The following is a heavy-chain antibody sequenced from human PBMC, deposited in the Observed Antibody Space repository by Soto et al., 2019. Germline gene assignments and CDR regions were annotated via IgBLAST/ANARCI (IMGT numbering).Heavy chain of an antibody. V-gene: IGHV3-30*04. CDR1: GFTFSDYA. CDR3: AIEGIMGATVS. CDR2: ISFDGRNK. J-gene: IGHJ4*02. Sequence: QVQLVESGGGVVQPGRALRLSCAASGFTFSDYAMYWVRQAPGKGLEWVAFISFDGRNKYHADAVKGRFTISRDNSQNTLYLQMYSLRVEDTAVYYCAIEGIMGATVSWGQGTLVTVSS. D-gene: IGHD1-26*01.